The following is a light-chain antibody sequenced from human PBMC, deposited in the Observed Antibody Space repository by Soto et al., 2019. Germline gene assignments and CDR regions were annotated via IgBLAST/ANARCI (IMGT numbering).Light chain of an antibody. J-gene: IGLJ3*02. CDR1: TSNIGSNS. CDR3: AAWDDSLNAGA. Sequence: QSVLTQPPSASGTPGQRVTISCSGSTSNIGSNSVIWFQQLPGTAPKLLIYSNNQRPSGVPDRFSGSKSGTSASLAMSGLQSEDEADYYCAAWDDSLNAGAFGGGTKLTVL. V-gene: IGLV1-44*01. CDR2: SNN.